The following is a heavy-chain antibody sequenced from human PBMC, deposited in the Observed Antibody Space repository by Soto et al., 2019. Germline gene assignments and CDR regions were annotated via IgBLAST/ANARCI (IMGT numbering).Heavy chain of an antibody. CDR3: ARHFSVDHFDY. Sequence: SETLSLTCTVSGGSISSGGYYWSWIRQPPGKGLEWIGYIYYSGSTYHNPSLKSRVTISVDRSNNQFSLKLTSVTAADTAVYYCARHFSVDHFDYWGQGALVTVSS. CDR2: IYYSGST. V-gene: IGHV4-39*01. J-gene: IGHJ4*02. D-gene: IGHD3-9*01. CDR1: GGSISSGGYY.